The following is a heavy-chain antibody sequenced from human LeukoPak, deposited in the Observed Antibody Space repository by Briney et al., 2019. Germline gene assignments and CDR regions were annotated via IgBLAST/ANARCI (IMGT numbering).Heavy chain of an antibody. CDR2: ISSSSYI. V-gene: IGHV3-21*01. CDR3: ARDLTAIVVVVAATGPGGFDP. J-gene: IGHJ5*02. CDR1: GFTFSSYS. D-gene: IGHD2-15*01. Sequence: GGSLRLSCAASGFTFSSYSMNWVRQAPGKGLEWVSSISSSSYIYYADSVKGRFTISRDNAKNSLYLQMNSLRAEDTAVYYCARDLTAIVVVVAATGPGGFDPWGQGTLVTVSS.